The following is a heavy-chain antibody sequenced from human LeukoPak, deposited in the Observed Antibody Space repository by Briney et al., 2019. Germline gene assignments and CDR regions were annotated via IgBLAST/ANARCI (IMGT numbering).Heavy chain of an antibody. CDR1: GFTFDDYA. CDR3: AKAGYYDSSGYIDY. J-gene: IGHJ4*02. D-gene: IGHD3-22*01. V-gene: IGHV3-9*01. Sequence: GGSLRLSCAASGFTFDDYAMHWVRQAPGKGLEWVSGISWSGGRIGYADSVRGRFTISRDNAKNSLYLQMNSLRAEDTAFYYCAKAGYYDSSGYIDYWGQGTPVTVSS. CDR2: ISWSGGRI.